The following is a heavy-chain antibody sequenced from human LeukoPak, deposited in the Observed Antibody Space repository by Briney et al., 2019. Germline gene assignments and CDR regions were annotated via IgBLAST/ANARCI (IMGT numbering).Heavy chain of an antibody. Sequence: PSETLSLICTVSGGSISGYYWTWIRQPPGRGLEWIGYIHYSGSTNYNPSLKSRIDITVDTSKNQFSLRLSSVTAADTAVYYCARGLRISYDYPPDYWGQGTLVTVSS. D-gene: IGHD5-12*01. CDR3: ARGLRISYDYPPDY. V-gene: IGHV4-59*08. J-gene: IGHJ4*02. CDR2: IHYSGST. CDR1: GGSISGYY.